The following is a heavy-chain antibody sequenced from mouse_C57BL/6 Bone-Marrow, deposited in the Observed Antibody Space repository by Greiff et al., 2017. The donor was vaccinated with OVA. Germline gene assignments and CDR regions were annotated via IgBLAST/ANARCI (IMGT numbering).Heavy chain of an antibody. D-gene: IGHD2-2*01. CDR2: ISYDGSN. J-gene: IGHJ4*01. V-gene: IGHV3-6*01. CDR1: GYSITSGYY. Sequence: VQLQQSGPGLVKPSQSLSLTCSVTGYSITSGYYWNWIRQFPGNKLEWMGYISYDGSNNYNPSLKNRISITRDTSKNQFFLKLNSVTTEDTATYYCARRWLPCYYAMDYWGQGTSVTVSS. CDR3: ARRWLPCYYAMDY.